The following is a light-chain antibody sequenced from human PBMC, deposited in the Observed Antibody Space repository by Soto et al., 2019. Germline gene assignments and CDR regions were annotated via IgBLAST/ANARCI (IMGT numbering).Light chain of an antibody. CDR3: QQRYRWIT. V-gene: IGKV3-11*01. CDR2: DAS. J-gene: IGKJ5*01. CDR1: QSIFNY. Sequence: IVLTQSPSTLSLSPGGRGTLSCRAGQSIFNYLAWYQQKPGQAPRLLIYDASNRATGIPARFSGSGSGTDFTLTISSLEPEDFAVYYCQQRYRWITFGQGTRLEIK.